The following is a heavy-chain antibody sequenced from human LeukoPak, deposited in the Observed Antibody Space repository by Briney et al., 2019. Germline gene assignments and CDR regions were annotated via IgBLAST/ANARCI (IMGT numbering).Heavy chain of an antibody. CDR2: IYSGGST. V-gene: IGHV3-66*02. D-gene: IGHD3-22*01. J-gene: IGHJ4*02. Sequence: GGSLRLSCAASGFTVSSNCMSWVRQAPGKGLEWVSVIYSGGSTYYADSVKGRFTISRDNSKNTLYLQMNSLRAEDTAVYYCAREVYYDSSGYYTYWGQGTLVTVSS. CDR1: GFTVSSNC. CDR3: AREVYYDSSGYYTY.